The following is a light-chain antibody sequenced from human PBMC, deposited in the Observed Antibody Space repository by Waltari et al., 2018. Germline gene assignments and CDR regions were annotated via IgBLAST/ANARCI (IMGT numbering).Light chain of an antibody. CDR2: YDS. V-gene: IGLV3-21*04. Sequence: SYVLTQPPSVSVAPGETARFTGGGDNIGSYSVHWYQQKPRTAPVLVIFYDSDRPSGIPARCSGSNNGNTATLTITSVEAGDEARYYCQVWHPGSDPGVFGTGTEVTVL. J-gene: IGLJ1*01. CDR1: NIGSYS. CDR3: QVWHPGSDPGV.